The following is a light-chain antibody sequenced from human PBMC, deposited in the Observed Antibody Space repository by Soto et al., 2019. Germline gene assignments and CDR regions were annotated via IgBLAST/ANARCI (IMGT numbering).Light chain of an antibody. CDR2: KAS. Sequence: DIQMTQSPSSLSASVGDRVTITCQASQNINNYLNWYQQKPGRAPKLLIYKASTLKSGVPSRFSGSGSGTEFTLTISSLQPDDFATYYCQQLNSYITFGQGTRLEN. CDR1: QNINNY. J-gene: IGKJ5*01. CDR3: QQLNSYIT. V-gene: IGKV1-5*03.